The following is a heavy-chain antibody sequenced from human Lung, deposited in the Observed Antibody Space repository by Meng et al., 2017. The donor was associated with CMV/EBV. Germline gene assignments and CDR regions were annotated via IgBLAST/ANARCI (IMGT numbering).Heavy chain of an antibody. CDR2: TYYRSKWYN. D-gene: IGHD3-22*01. J-gene: IGHJ5*02. V-gene: IGHV6-1*01. CDR1: GDNVSSNSAA. CDR3: ARDLNYYDSSGNYYVGWLDP. Sequence: PXXXLTXAISGDNVSSNSAAWNWIRQSPSRGLEWLGRTYYRSKWYNDFAPSVKSRITFNPDTSKNQLSLHLTSVTPEDTAVYYCARDLNYYDSSGNYYVGWLDPWXQGTXVTVDS.